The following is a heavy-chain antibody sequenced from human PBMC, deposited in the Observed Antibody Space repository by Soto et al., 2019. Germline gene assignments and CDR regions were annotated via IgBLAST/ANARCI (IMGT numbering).Heavy chain of an antibody. V-gene: IGHV1-18*01. D-gene: IGHD2-15*01. CDR3: ARDRSPVFGGAVGWYFDL. J-gene: IGHJ2*01. Sequence: QVQLVQSGAEVKKPGASVKVSCKASGYTFTSYGISWVRQAPGQGLEWMGWISAYNGNTNYAQKLQGRVTMTTDTSTSTAYMELRSLRSDDTAVYYCARDRSPVFGGAVGWYFDLWGRGTLVTVSS. CDR2: ISAYNGNT. CDR1: GYTFTSYG.